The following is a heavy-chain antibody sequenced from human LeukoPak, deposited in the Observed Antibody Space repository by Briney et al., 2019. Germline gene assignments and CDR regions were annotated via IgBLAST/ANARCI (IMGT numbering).Heavy chain of an antibody. CDR2: IRSKTYGGTI. CDR1: GFTFGDYA. CDR3: TRDSPSIKEWERSSWFDP. J-gene: IGHJ5*02. V-gene: IGHV3-49*03. D-gene: IGHD1-26*01. Sequence: GGSLRLSCTASGFTFGDYAMSWFRQAPGKGLEWVGFIRSKTYGGTIEYAASVKGRFTISRDDSKSITYLQMDSLKIEDTAVYYCTRDSPSIKEWERSSWFDPWGQGTLVTVSS.